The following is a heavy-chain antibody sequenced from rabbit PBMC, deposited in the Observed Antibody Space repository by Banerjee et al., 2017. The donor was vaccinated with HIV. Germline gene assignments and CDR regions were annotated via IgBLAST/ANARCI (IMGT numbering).Heavy chain of an antibody. D-gene: IGHD1-1*01. CDR3: ARDLADVIGWNFGL. V-gene: IGHV1S45*01. CDR1: GFSLIYNNV. CDR2: MNSKNGEN. J-gene: IGHJ4*01. Sequence: QEQLEESGGGLVKPGGSLALSCKGSGFSLIYNNVMCWVRQAPGKGLEWIACMNSKNGENVYANWAKGRFTISKPSSTTVTLQMTSLTAADTATYFCARDLADVIGWNFGLWGPGTLVTVS.